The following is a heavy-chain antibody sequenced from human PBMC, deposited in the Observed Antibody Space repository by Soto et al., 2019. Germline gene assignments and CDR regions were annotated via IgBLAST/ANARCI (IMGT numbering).Heavy chain of an antibody. CDR2: IYATGTT. D-gene: IGHD1-1*01. CDR1: GASISGFY. V-gene: IGHV4-4*07. J-gene: IGHJ5*02. CDR3: VRDGTKTLRDWFDP. Sequence: SETLSLTCTVSGASISGFYWSWIRKSAGKGLEWIGRIYATGTTDYNPSLKSRVMTSVDTSKKQFSLKLRSVTAADTAVYYCVRDGTKTLRDWFDPWGQGISVTVSS.